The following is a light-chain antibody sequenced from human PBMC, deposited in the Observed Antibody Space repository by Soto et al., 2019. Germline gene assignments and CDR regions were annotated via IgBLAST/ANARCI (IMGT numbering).Light chain of an antibody. V-gene: IGLV2-11*01. CDR2: DVN. Sequence: QSVLAQPRSVSGSPGQSVTISCTGTSSDVGRFDYVSWYQQHPGKAPEVIIYDVNERPSGVPNRFSGSKSGNTASLTISGLQADVEADYYCCSYAGSSTPYVFGTGTKVTVL. J-gene: IGLJ1*01. CDR1: SSDVGRFDY. CDR3: CSYAGSSTPYV.